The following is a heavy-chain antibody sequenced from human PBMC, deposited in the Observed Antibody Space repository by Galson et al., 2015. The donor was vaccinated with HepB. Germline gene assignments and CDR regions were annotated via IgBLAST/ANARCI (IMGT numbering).Heavy chain of an antibody. Sequence: SLRLSCAVSGFTVSTNYMSWVRQAPGKGLEWVSVIYAGGSTYYADSVKGRFTISRDDSKNTLYLQMNSLRAEDTAVYYCASDKDTSLLSPLYYWDQGTLVSVSS. CDR3: ASDKDTSLLSPLYY. J-gene: IGHJ4*02. V-gene: IGHV3-53*01. CDR2: IYAGGST. D-gene: IGHD5-18*01. CDR1: GFTVSTNY.